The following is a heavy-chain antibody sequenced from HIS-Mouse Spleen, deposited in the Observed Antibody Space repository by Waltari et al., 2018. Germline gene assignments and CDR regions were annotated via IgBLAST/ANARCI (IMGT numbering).Heavy chain of an antibody. J-gene: IGHJ2*01. CDR3: AREIPYSSSWYDWYFDL. Sequence: QLQLQESGPGLVKPSETLSLTCTVSGGSISSSSYYWGWIRQPPGKGLEWIGSSDYSGCTYYNPSLKSRFTISVDTSKNQFSLKLSSVTAADTAVYYCAREIPYSSSWYDWYFDLWGRGTLVTVSS. CDR2: SDYSGCT. CDR1: GGSISSSSYY. D-gene: IGHD6-13*01. V-gene: IGHV4-39*07.